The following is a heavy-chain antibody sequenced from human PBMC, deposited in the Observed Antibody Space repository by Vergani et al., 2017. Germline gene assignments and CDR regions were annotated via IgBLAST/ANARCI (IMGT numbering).Heavy chain of an antibody. J-gene: IGHJ4*02. Sequence: QVQLQQSGPGLVKPSQTLSLTCASCGDRESRKRAAWTCIRPSPSRGLEWLGRTYYTSKWYNDYAVSVKSRITINPDTSKNQFSLQLNSVTPEDTAVYYCAKEYNWKGFDYWGQGTLVTVSS. V-gene: IGHV6-1*01. CDR3: AKEYNWKGFDY. D-gene: IGHD1-20*01. CDR2: TYYTSKWYN. CDR1: GDRESRKRAA.